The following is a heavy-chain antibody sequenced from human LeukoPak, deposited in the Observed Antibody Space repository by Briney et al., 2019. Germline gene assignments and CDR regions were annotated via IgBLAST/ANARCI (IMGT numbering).Heavy chain of an antibody. CDR3: ARGTRINNWFDP. CDR2: IIPIFGTA. D-gene: IGHD3/OR15-3a*01. Sequence: SVKVSCKASGGTFSSYAISWVRQAPGQGLEWMGGIIPIFGTANYAQKFQGRVTITADESTSTAYMELSSLRSEDTAVYYCARGTRINNWFDPWGQGTLVTVSS. J-gene: IGHJ5*02. CDR1: GGTFSSYA. V-gene: IGHV1-69*13.